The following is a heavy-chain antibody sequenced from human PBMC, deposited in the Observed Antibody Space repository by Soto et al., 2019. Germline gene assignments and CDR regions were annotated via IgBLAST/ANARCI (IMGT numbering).Heavy chain of an antibody. CDR1: GFTFSSYA. CDR3: AKGRDYYDSSGYPFDY. Sequence: GGSLRLSCAASGFTFSSYAMSWVRQAPGKGLEWVSAISGSGGSTYYADSVKGRFTISRDNSKNTLYLQMNSLRAEDTAVYYCAKGRDYYDSSGYPFDYWGQGTLVTVSS. CDR2: ISGSGGST. V-gene: IGHV3-23*01. D-gene: IGHD3-22*01. J-gene: IGHJ4*02.